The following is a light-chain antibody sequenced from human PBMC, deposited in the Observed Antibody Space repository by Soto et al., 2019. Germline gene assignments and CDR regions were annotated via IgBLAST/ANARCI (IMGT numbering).Light chain of an antibody. CDR3: QQYYSYPRT. V-gene: IGKV1-8*01. CDR2: AAS. J-gene: IGKJ4*01. Sequence: AIRMTQSPSSLSASTGDRVTTTCRASQGISSYLAWYQQKPGKAPKLLIYAASTLQSGVPSRFSGSGSGTDFTLTISCLQSEHFATYYCQQYYSYPRTFGGGTKVDIK. CDR1: QGISSY.